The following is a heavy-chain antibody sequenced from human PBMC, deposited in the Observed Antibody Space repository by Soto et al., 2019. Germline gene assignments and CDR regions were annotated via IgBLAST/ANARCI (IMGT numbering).Heavy chain of an antibody. Sequence: QVQLVQSGAEVKKPGASVKVSCKASGYTFSSYGITWVRQAPGQGLEWMGWISAYNGNTNYAQKLQGRGTMTTDTSTSTAYMELRSLRSDDTAVYYCAKVRGIPVAGTYYYYGMDVWGQGTTVTVSS. CDR3: AKVRGIPVAGTYYYYGMDV. D-gene: IGHD6-19*01. J-gene: IGHJ6*02. CDR1: GYTFSSYG. CDR2: ISAYNGNT. V-gene: IGHV1-18*01.